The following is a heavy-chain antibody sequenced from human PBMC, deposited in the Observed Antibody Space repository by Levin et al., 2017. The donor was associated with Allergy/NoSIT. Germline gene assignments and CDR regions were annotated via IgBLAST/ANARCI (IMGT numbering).Heavy chain of an antibody. D-gene: IGHD6-13*01. CDR2: INSDGSST. CDR3: AGESRSAFDI. CDR1: RFTFSSYW. V-gene: IGHV3-74*01. J-gene: IGHJ3*02. Sequence: GESLKISCAASRFTFSSYWLHWVRQAPGKGLVWVSRINSDGSSTAYADSVKGRFTISRDNAKNTLYLQMNSLRADDTAVYYCAGESRSAFDIWGQGTMFTVSS.